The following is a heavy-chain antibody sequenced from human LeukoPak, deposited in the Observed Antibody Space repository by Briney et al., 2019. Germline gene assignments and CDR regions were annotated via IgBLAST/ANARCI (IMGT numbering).Heavy chain of an antibody. D-gene: IGHD1-26*01. CDR1: GFVFDSHD. J-gene: IGHJ4*02. V-gene: IGHV3-30*02. CDR2: IRTDGYHT. CDR3: AKPSGSGVDY. Sequence: GGSLRLSCGASGFVFDSHDMHWVRQAPGKGLQWVAYIRTDGYHTYYADSVKGRFTITRDNSKNTLYLQMNSLRLEDMGVYYCAKPSGSGVDYWGRGTRVTVSS.